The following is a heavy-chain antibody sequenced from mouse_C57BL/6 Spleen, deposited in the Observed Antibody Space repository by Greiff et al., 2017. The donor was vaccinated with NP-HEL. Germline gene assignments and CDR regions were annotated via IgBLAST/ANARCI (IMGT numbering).Heavy chain of an antibody. J-gene: IGHJ1*03. CDR1: GFTFSDYG. V-gene: IGHV5-17*01. CDR2: ISSGSSTI. CDR3: ARKAAARYFDV. Sequence: DVHLVESGGGLVKPGGSLKLSCAASGFTFSDYGMHWVRQAPEKGLEWVAYISSGSSTIYYADTVKGRFTISRDNAKNTLFLQMTSLRSEDTAMYYCARKAAARYFDVWGTGTTVTVSS.